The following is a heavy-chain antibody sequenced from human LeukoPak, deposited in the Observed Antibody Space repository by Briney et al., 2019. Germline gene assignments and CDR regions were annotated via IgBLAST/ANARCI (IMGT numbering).Heavy chain of an antibody. CDR3: ATATQPRGYFLH. V-gene: IGHV1-18*01. CDR2: ISVNNGGT. J-gene: IGHJ1*01. CDR1: GYTFTTYS. Sequence: GGPVKVSCKASGYTFTTYSLAWVRQAPGQSLEWMGWISVNNGGTNYAQSFQDRVTLTRDTSTNTAYLELRSLRSDNTAIIYCATATQPRGYFLHWGQGTLVTVSS. D-gene: IGHD2-2*01.